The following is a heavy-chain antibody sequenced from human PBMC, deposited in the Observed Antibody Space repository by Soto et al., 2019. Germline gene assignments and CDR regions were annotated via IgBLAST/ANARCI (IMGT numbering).Heavy chain of an antibody. CDR1: GYTFTSYY. CDR3: ARDLAKKDYGDFGFDY. D-gene: IGHD4-17*01. Sequence: ASVKVSCKASGYTFTSYYMHWVRQAPGQGLEWMGIINPSGGSTSYAQKFQGRVTMTRDTSTSTVYMELSSLRSEDTAVYYCARDLAKKDYGDFGFDYWGQGTLVTVSS. CDR2: INPSGGST. V-gene: IGHV1-46*01. J-gene: IGHJ4*02.